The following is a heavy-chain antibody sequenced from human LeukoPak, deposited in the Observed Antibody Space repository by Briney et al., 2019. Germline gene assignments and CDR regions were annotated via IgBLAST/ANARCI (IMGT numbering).Heavy chain of an antibody. D-gene: IGHD3-9*01. CDR3: ARAVTYYDILTGYYNVYYFDY. CDR1: GFTFSSYE. J-gene: IGHJ4*02. CDR2: ISSSGSTI. V-gene: IGHV3-48*03. Sequence: PGGSLRLSCAASGFTFSSYEMNWVRQAPGKGLEWVSYISSSGSTIYYADSVKGRFTISRDNAKNSLYLQMNSLRAEDTALYYCARAVTYYDILTGYYNVYYFDYWGQGTLVTVSS.